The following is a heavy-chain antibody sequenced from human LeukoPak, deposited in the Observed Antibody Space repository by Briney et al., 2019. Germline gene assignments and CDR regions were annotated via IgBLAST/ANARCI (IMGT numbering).Heavy chain of an antibody. V-gene: IGHV3-30-3*01. J-gene: IGHJ4*02. CDR1: GFTFSSYA. CDR2: VSFDGNTK. D-gene: IGHD4-11*01. CDR3: ARAPGGLYSDSYYNLDY. Sequence: GGSLRLSCATSGFTFSSYAMHWVRQALGKGLEWVAVVSFDGNTKDYADSVKGRFTISRDSSKNTLYLQMNSLRAEDTAVYYCARAPGGLYSDSYYNLDYWGQGTLVTVSS.